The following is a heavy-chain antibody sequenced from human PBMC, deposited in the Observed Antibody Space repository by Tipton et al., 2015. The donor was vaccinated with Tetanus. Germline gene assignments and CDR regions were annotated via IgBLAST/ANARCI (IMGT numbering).Heavy chain of an antibody. Sequence: GSLRLSCAASGFTLRTYSMNWVRQAPGKGLEWVSSLSGSEKDPYNKDSVKGRFTVSRDDSKNTLYLQLSSLRVEDTAVYYCVKHLIPGRAYFDSWGLGTLVTVSS. CDR3: VKHLIPGRAYFDS. D-gene: IGHD2-2*01. CDR2: LSGSEKDP. CDR1: GFTLRTYS. J-gene: IGHJ4*02. V-gene: IGHV3-23*01.